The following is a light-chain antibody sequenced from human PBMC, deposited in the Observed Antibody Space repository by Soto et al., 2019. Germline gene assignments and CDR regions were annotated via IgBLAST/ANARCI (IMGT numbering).Light chain of an antibody. CDR1: QSISSW. Sequence: GDRVTITCRASQSISSWLAWYQQKPGQAPKFLIYDASNLESGVPSRFSGSGSGTEFTLTISSLQPDDFATYYCQQYSSYWTFGQGTKVEIK. V-gene: IGKV1-5*01. J-gene: IGKJ1*01. CDR2: DAS. CDR3: QQYSSYWT.